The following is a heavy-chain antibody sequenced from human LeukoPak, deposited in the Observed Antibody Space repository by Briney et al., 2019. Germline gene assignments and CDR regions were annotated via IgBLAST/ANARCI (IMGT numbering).Heavy chain of an antibody. CDR2: INPSGGST. V-gene: IGHV1-46*01. D-gene: IGHD3-9*01. CDR3: ARGLRYFDWLDTYFDY. CDR1: GYTFTSYG. Sequence: GASVKVSFKASGYTFTSYGISWVRQAPGQGLEWMGIINPSGGSTSYAQKFQGRVTMTRDTSTSTVYMELSSLRSEDTAVYYCARGLRYFDWLDTYFDYWGQGTLVTVSS. J-gene: IGHJ4*02.